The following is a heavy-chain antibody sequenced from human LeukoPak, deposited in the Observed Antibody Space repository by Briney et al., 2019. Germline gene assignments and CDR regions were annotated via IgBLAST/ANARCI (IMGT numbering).Heavy chain of an antibody. CDR3: ARMVYTNKVDY. CDR1: GGSINTYY. V-gene: IGHV4-59*08. J-gene: IGHJ4*02. Sequence: PSETLSLTCTVSGGSINTYYWSWIRQPPGKGLEWIGYISYSGITNYNPSLKSRVTISVDTSKYQFSLKLTSVTAADTAVYYCARMVYTNKVDYWGQGTLVTVSS. CDR2: ISYSGIT. D-gene: IGHD4-11*01.